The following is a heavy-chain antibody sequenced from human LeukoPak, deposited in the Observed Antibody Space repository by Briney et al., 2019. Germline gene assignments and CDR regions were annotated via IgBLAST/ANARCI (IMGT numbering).Heavy chain of an antibody. J-gene: IGHJ6*03. Sequence: SVKVSCKASGGTFSSYAISWVRQAPGQGLEWMGGIIPIFGTANYAQKFQGRVTITTDESTSTAYMEVSSLRSEDKAVYYCARGGMATITEHRYYYYYYMDVWGKGTTVTVSS. CDR2: IIPIFGTA. V-gene: IGHV1-69*05. D-gene: IGHD5-24*01. CDR1: GGTFSSYA. CDR3: ARGGMATITEHRYYYYYYMDV.